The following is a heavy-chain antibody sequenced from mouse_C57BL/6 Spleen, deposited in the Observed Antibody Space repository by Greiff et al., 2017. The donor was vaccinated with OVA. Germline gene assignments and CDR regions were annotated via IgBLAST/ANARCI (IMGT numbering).Heavy chain of an antibody. J-gene: IGHJ3*01. CDR1: GYTFTDYE. D-gene: IGHD2-4*01. CDR2: IDPETGGT. V-gene: IGHV1-15*01. CDR3: TRDDYDAD. Sequence: VQLQQSGAELVRPGASVPLSCKASGYTFTDYEMHWVKQTTVHGLEWIGAIDPETGGTAYNQKFKGKAILTADKSSSTAYMELRSLTSEDSAVYYCTRDDYDADWGQGTLVTFSA.